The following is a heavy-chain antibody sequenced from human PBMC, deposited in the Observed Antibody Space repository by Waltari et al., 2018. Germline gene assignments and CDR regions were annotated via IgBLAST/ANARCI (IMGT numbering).Heavy chain of an antibody. J-gene: IGHJ6*02. CDR2: ISSKGST. CDR3: ARDSAGWFGGFGVDV. V-gene: IGHV4-4*07. D-gene: IGHD6-19*01. CDR1: GGPIRSYF. Sequence: QVRLQESGPGPVRSSETLSLTCTVSGGPIRSYFWTWIRQPDGKGREWVGRISSKGSTNVNPYLKSRLMMSIDTSKSQFTLNLGSMTAADTAVYYCARDSAGWFGGFGVDVWGQGTTVTVSS.